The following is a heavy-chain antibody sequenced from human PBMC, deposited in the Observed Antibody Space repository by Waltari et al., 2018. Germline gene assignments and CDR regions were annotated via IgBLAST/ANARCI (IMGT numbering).Heavy chain of an antibody. CDR1: GGSCGRYA. J-gene: IGHJ5*02. Sequence: QVHLVQSGAEVKKPGSSVKVSCKASGGSCGRYAISWVRRAPGQGLEWMGGLIPIFGTPKYAQNFQDRVTITADESTSTVYLELSSLKSEDTALYYCARRQLGGPLDPWGQGTLVTVSS. D-gene: IGHD1-1*01. V-gene: IGHV1-69*12. CDR2: LIPIFGTP. CDR3: ARRQLGGPLDP.